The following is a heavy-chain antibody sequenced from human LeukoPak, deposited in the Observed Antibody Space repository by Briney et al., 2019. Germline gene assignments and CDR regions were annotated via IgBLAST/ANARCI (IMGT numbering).Heavy chain of an antibody. J-gene: IGHJ5*02. CDR3: AREGIVGATRVTDP. CDR2: ISSSGSTI. D-gene: IGHD1-26*01. Sequence: GGSLRLSCGASGFTFSSYEMNWVRQAPGKGLEWVSYISSSGSTIYYADSVKGRFTIPRDNAKNSLYLQMNSLRAEDTAVYYCAREGIVGATRVTDPWGQGTLVTVSS. V-gene: IGHV3-48*03. CDR1: GFTFSSYE.